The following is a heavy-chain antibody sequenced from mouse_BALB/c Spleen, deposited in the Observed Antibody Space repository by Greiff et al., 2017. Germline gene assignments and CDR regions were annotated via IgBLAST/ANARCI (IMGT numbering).Heavy chain of an antibody. J-gene: IGHJ3*01. CDR1: GFSLTSYG. CDR2: IWAGGST. D-gene: IGHD2-3*01. Sequence: VMLVESGPGLVAPSQSLSITCTVSGFSLTSYGVHWVRQPPGKGLEWLGVIWAGGSTNYNSALMSRLSISKDNSKSQVFLKMNSLQTDDTAMYYCAIYDGYPWFAYWGQGTLVTVSA. V-gene: IGHV2-9*02. CDR3: AIYDGYPWFAY.